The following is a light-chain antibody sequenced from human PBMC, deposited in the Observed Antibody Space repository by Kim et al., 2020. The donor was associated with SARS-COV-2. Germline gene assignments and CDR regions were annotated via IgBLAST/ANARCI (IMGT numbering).Light chain of an antibody. CDR1: SSDVGVYNY. V-gene: IGLV2-14*03. CDR2: DVS. J-gene: IGLJ3*02. CDR3: SSFTTTYTRV. Sequence: LTQPASVSGSPGQSITISCTGTSSDVGVYNYVSWYQQHPGKAPKLMIFDVSQRPFGVSNRFSGSKSGNTASLTISGLQAEDEADYYCSSFTTTYTRVFGGGTQLTVL.